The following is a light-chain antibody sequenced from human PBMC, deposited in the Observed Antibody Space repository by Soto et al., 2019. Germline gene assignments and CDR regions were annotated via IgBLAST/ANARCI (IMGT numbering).Light chain of an antibody. J-gene: IGKJ2*01. V-gene: IGKV3-15*01. CDR3: QQYNNWLET. CDR1: QSVSSN. CDR2: GAS. Sequence: EIVMTQSPATLPVSSGERATLSCRASQSVSSNLAWYQQKPGQAPRLLIYGASTRATGIPARFSGSGSGTEFTLTISSLQSEDFAVYYCQQYNNWLETFGQGTKVDIK.